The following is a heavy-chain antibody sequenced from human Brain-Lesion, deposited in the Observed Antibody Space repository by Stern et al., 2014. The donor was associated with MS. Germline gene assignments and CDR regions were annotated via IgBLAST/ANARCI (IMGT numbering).Heavy chain of an antibody. CDR2: FDPEDGET. V-gene: IGHV1-24*01. J-gene: IGHJ4*02. Sequence: QVHLVESGAEVKKPGASVKVSCKVSGYTLTELSMHWVRQAPRQGLEWMGGFDPEDGETIYAQKFQGRVTMTEDTSTDTAYMELSSLRSEATAVYYCATLSPGAGGNYYRHFDYWGQGTLVTVSS. CDR1: GYTLTELS. CDR3: ATLSPGAGGNYYRHFDY. D-gene: IGHD1-26*01.